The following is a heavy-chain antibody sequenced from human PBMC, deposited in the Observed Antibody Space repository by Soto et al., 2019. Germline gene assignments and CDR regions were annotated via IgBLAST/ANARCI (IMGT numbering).Heavy chain of an antibody. CDR2: IYYSGST. J-gene: IGHJ6*02. CDR3: ARRGKDYYYGMDV. V-gene: IGHV4-39*01. D-gene: IGHD6-25*01. CDR1: GGSISSSSYN. Sequence: SETLSLTCTVSGGSISSSSYNWGWIRQPPGKGLEWIGSIYYSGSTYYNPSLKSRVTISVDTSKNQFSLKLSSVTAADTAVYYCARRGKDYYYGMDVWGQGTTVTVSS.